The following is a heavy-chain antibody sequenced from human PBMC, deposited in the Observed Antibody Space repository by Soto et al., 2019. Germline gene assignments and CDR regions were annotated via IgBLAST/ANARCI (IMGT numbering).Heavy chain of an antibody. CDR1: GGSISSGDYY. J-gene: IGHJ4*02. CDR2: IYYSGST. V-gene: IGHV4-30-4*01. D-gene: IGHD3-10*01. Sequence: QVQLQESGPGLVKPSQTLSLTCTVSGGSISSGDYYWSWIRQPPGKGLEWIGYIYYSGSTYYNPSLKSRVTLSVDTSKNQFSRKLSSVTAADTAVYYCARSNGSGNLFDYWGQGTLVTVSS. CDR3: ARSNGSGNLFDY.